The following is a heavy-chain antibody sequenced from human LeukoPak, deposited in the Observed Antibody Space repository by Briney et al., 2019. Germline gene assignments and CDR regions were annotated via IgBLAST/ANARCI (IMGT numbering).Heavy chain of an antibody. D-gene: IGHD2-2*01. CDR3: ARAVRGVVVVPAATIGRDYYYNMDV. Sequence: ASVKVSCKASGYTFTSYDINWVRQATGQGLEWLGWINPNSGNTGYAQKFQGRVTITRHTSISTAYMEVSSLRSEDTAVYYCARAVRGVVVVPAATIGRDYYYNMDVWGKGTTVTVSS. CDR1: GYTFTSYD. V-gene: IGHV1-8*01. J-gene: IGHJ6*03. CDR2: INPNSGNT.